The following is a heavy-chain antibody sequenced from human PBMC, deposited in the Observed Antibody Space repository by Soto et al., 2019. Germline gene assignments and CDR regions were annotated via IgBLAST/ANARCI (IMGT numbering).Heavy chain of an antibody. CDR2: IIPFSGTV. D-gene: IGHD3-10*01. CDR1: GGSFMSQA. CDR3: ARGSYDSYAGFFGMDV. J-gene: IGHJ6*02. V-gene: IGHV1-69*13. Sequence: SVKVSCKASGGSFMSQAISWVRQATVQGPEWMGGIIPFSGTVTYTQRFQGRLTLTADEPTKTAYMELSSLRSEDTAGYYCARGSYDSYAGFFGMDVWGQGTKVTVSS.